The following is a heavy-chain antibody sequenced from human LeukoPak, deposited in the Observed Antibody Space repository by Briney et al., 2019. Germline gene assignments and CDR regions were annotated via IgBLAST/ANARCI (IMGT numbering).Heavy chain of an antibody. CDR1: GGTFSSYA. J-gene: IGHJ6*03. V-gene: IGHV1-69*05. CDR3: ASESQAGYCSGGSCYSGYYYYYMDV. D-gene: IGHD2-15*01. Sequence: ASVKVSCKASGGTFSSYAISWVRQAPGQGLEWMGGIIPIFGTANYAQKFQGRVTITTDESTSTAYMELSSLRSEDTAVYYCASESQAGYCSGGSCYSGYYYYYMDVWGKGTTVTVSS. CDR2: IIPIFGTA.